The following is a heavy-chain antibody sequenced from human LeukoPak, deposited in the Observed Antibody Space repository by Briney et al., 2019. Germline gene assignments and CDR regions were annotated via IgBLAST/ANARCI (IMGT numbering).Heavy chain of an antibody. CDR3: ARHSDIVATNFDY. D-gene: IGHD5-12*01. V-gene: IGHV4-39*01. J-gene: IGHJ4*02. CDR2: IYYSGNT. Sequence: SETLSLTCTVSGGSISSSSYYWGWIRQPPGKGPEWIGSIYYSGNTYYNPSLKSRVTISVDTSKNQFSLKLSSVTAADTAVYYCARHSDIVATNFDYWGQGTLVTVSS. CDR1: GGSISSSSYY.